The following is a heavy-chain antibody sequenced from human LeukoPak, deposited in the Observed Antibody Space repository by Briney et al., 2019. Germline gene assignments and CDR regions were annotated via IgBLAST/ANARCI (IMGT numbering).Heavy chain of an antibody. CDR3: AREGFMIVVVSYMDV. V-gene: IGHV3-30*04. D-gene: IGHD3-22*01. J-gene: IGHJ6*03. CDR2: ISYDGSNK. Sequence: GWALTLSCAASGFSFSSYALHWVRQAPGKGLEWVDVISYDGSNKYYTHSVTGRFTISRDDSKNTLYLQMNSLRAEDTAVYYCAREGFMIVVVSYMDVWGKGTTVTVSS. CDR1: GFSFSSYA.